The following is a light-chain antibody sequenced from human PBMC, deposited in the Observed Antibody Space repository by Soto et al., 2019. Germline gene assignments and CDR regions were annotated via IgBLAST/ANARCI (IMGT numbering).Light chain of an antibody. J-gene: IGLJ1*01. Sequence: QSVLTQPASVSGSPGQSITISCTGTSSDVGSYKYVSWYQQHPGKAPKLMIYDVSNRPSGVSNRFSGSKSGNTASLTISGLRAEDEADYYCNSYTTRSTLVLGTGNKVTVL. V-gene: IGLV2-14*03. CDR3: NSYTTRSTLV. CDR1: SSDVGSYKY. CDR2: DVS.